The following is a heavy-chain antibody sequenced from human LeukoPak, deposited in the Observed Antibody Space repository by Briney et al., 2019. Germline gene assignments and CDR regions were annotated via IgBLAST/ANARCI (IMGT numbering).Heavy chain of an antibody. Sequence: GASVKVSCKASGYTFTSYDINWVRQATGQGLEWMGWMNPNSGNTGYAQKFQGRVTITGNTSISTASMELSRLTSDDTAVYYCARATRGGSSSSLIRLVDYWGQGILVTVSS. V-gene: IGHV1-8*03. CDR3: ARATRGGSSSSLIRLVDY. J-gene: IGHJ4*02. D-gene: IGHD6-6*01. CDR1: GYTFTSYD. CDR2: MNPNSGNT.